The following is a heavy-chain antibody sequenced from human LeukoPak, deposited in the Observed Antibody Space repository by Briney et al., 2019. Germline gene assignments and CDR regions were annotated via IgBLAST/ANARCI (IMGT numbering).Heavy chain of an antibody. V-gene: IGHV3-48*03. Sequence: GGSLRLSCAASGFTFSGSAMHWVRQAPGRGLEWVSYISSSGSTIYYADSVKGRFTISRDNAKNSLYLQMNSLRAEDTAVYYCARSYYYMDVWGKGTTVTISS. J-gene: IGHJ6*03. CDR1: GFTFSGSA. CDR2: ISSSGSTI. CDR3: ARSYYYMDV.